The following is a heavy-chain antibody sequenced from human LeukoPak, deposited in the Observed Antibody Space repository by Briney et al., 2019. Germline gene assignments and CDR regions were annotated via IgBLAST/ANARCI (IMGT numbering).Heavy chain of an antibody. CDR3: VVTTLGG. CDR2: IRYDGSNK. Sequence: GGSLRLSCAVSGFIFSNYGVHWVRQAPGKGLEWVAFIRYDGSNKLYADSVRGRFTISRDNSKNTLYLQMNSLRPEDTAVYYGVVTTLGGWGQGTLVTVSS. J-gene: IGHJ4*02. CDR1: GFIFSNYG. D-gene: IGHD3-16*01. V-gene: IGHV3-30*02.